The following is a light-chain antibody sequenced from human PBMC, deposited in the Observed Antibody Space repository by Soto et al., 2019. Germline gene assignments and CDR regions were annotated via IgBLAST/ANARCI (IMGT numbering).Light chain of an antibody. V-gene: IGKV3-15*01. J-gene: IGKJ2*01. CDR3: QQYNNWPAYT. CDR2: AAS. Sequence: EIVMTQSPATLSVSPGERATLSCRASQSVSSNLAWYQQKPGQAPRLLIYAASIRATGIPARFSGSGSGTEFTLTISSLQSEDFAIYYCQQYNNWPAYTVGQGTKLEI. CDR1: QSVSSN.